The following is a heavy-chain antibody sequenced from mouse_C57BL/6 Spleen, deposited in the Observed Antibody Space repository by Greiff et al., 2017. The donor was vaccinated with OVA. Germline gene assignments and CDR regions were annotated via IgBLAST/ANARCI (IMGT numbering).Heavy chain of an antibody. CDR1: GYSITSGYY. V-gene: IGHV3-6*01. J-gene: IGHJ2*01. CDR2: ISYDGSN. Sequence: EVQLQESGPGLVKPSQSLSLTCSVTGYSITSGYYWNWIRQFPGNKLEWMGYISYDGSNNYNPSLKNRISITRDTSTNQFFLKLNSVTTEDTATYYCAKQLGYVDYWGQGTTLTVSS. CDR3: AKQLGYVDY. D-gene: IGHD4-1*02.